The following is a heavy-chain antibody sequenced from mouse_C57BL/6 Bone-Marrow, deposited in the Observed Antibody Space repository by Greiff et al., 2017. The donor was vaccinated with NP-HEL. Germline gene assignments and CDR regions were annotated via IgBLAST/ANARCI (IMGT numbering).Heavy chain of an antibody. CDR2: IYPGSGST. CDR1: GYTFTSYW. CDR3: ARSCSNPCYAMDY. V-gene: IGHV1-55*01. D-gene: IGHD2-5*01. J-gene: IGHJ4*01. Sequence: QVQLQQPGAELVKPGASVKMSCKASGYTFTSYWITWVKQRPGQGLEWIGDIYPGSGSTNYNEKFKSKATLTVDTSSSTAYMQLSSLASEDSAVYYCARSCSNPCYAMDYWGQGTSVTVSS.